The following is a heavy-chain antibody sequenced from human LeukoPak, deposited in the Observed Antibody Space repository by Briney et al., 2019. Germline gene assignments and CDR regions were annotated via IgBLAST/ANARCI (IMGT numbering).Heavy chain of an antibody. CDR1: GFTFSSYQ. J-gene: IGHJ4*02. V-gene: IGHV3-48*03. Sequence: GGSLRLSCAASGFTFSSYQMNWVRQAPGKGAEGVSYISSSGSTIYYADSVKGRFTISRDNAKNSLYLQMNSLRAEDTAVYYCASHPQYDSSGYWGQGTLVTVSS. D-gene: IGHD3-22*01. CDR2: ISSSGSTI. CDR3: ASHPQYDSSGY.